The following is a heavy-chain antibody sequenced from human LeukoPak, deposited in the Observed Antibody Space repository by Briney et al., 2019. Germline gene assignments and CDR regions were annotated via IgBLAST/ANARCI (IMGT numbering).Heavy chain of an antibody. CDR3: ARMKVGATSWFDP. V-gene: IGHV4-59*01. J-gene: IGHJ5*02. CDR2: IYYSGST. D-gene: IGHD1-26*01. Sequence: SETLSLTCTVSGGSISSYYWSWIRQSPGKGLEWIGYIYYSGSTNYNPSLKSRVTISVDTSKNQFSLKLSSVTAADTAVYYCARMKVGATSWFDPWGQGTLVTVSS. CDR1: GGSISSYY.